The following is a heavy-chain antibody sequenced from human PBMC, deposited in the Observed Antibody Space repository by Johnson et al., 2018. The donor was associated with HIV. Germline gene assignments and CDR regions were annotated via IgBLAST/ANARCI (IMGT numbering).Heavy chain of an antibody. V-gene: IGHV3-30*18. Sequence: QVQLVESGGGVVQPGRSLRLSCAASGFTFSNYGMHWVRQAPGKGLEWVAVISYDGSNKYYADSVKGRFTISRDNSKNTLYLQMNSLRAEDTAVYYCANFGDDSRKDRPETHDAFDIWGQGTMVTVSS. D-gene: IGHD3-22*01. J-gene: IGHJ3*02. CDR2: ISYDGSNK. CDR3: ANFGDDSRKDRPETHDAFDI. CDR1: GFTFSNYG.